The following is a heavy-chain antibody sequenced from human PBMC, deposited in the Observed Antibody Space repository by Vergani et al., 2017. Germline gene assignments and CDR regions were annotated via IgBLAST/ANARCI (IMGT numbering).Heavy chain of an antibody. Sequence: QVQLVQSGAEVKKPGASVKVSCKASGYTFTGYYMHWVRQAPGQGLEWMGWINPNSGGTNYAQKFQGRVTMTRDTSTSTVYMELSSLRSEDTAVYYCARSSGSYWYFDLWGRGTLVTVSS. J-gene: IGHJ2*01. CDR3: ARSSGSYWYFDL. CDR1: GYTFTGYY. CDR2: INPNSGGT. D-gene: IGHD1-26*01. V-gene: IGHV1-2*02.